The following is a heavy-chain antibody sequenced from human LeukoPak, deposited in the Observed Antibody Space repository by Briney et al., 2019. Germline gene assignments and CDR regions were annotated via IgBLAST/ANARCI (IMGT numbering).Heavy chain of an antibody. CDR1: GFTVSRNY. V-gene: IGHV3-53*01. Sequence: EGSLRLSCAASGFTVSRNYMNWVRQAPGKGLEWVSVLYRGGSTYYADSVEGRFTISRDNSKNTLSLQMNSLRADDTAVYYCARGFANGDYTLDYWGQGTLVTVSS. J-gene: IGHJ4*02. CDR2: LYRGGST. CDR3: ARGFANGDYTLDY. D-gene: IGHD4-17*01.